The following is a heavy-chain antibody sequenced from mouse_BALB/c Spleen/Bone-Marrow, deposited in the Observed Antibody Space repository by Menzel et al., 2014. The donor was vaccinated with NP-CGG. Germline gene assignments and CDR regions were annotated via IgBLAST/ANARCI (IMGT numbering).Heavy chain of an antibody. J-gene: IGHJ2*01. CDR2: ISSGGSYT. V-gene: IGHV5-9*02. Sequence: EVKLVESGGGLVKPGGSLKLSCAASGFAFSSYDMSWVRQTPEKRLEWVATISSGGSYTYYPDSVKGRFTTSRDNARNTLYLQMSSLRSEDTALYYCVRRVQLDYWGQVTTLTVSS. CDR1: GFAFSSYD. CDR3: VRRVQLDY.